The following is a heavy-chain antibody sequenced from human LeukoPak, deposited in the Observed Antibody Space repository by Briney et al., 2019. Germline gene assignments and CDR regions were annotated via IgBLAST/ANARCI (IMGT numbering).Heavy chain of an antibody. CDR2: MNWNGGST. J-gene: IGHJ4*02. V-gene: IGHV3-20*04. Sequence: GGSLRLSCAASGITFDDYGMSWVRQAPGKGLEWVSGMNWNGGSTGYADSVKGRFTISRDNGKNSLYLQMTSLRGDDTALYYCARGGDSSGSYFDYWGQGTLVTVSS. CDR1: GITFDDYG. CDR3: ARGGDSSGSYFDY. D-gene: IGHD3-22*01.